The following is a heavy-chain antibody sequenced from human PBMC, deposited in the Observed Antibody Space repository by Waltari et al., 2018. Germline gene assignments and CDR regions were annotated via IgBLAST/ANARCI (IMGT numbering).Heavy chain of an antibody. D-gene: IGHD3-3*01. V-gene: IGHV4-39*07. CDR2: VYYSGSA. Sequence: QLQLQESGPGLVKPSETLSLTCTVSSVSLTNPSFYWAWLRPAPGWGLEWIASVYYSGSAEYNPSLTSRVTISVDTSKNQFSLKLSSVTAADTAVYYCARGGARGITIFGVALHWFDPWGQGTLVTVSS. CDR1: SVSLTNPSFY. J-gene: IGHJ5*02. CDR3: ARGGARGITIFGVALHWFDP.